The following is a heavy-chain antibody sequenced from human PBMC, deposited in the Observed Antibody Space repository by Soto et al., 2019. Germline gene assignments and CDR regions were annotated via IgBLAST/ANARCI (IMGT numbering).Heavy chain of an antibody. D-gene: IGHD5-12*01. V-gene: IGHV3-23*01. J-gene: IGHJ4*02. Sequence: GGSLRLSCAASGFTFSSYAMSWVRQAPGKGLEWVSAISGSGGSTYYADTVKGRFTISRDNSKNTMYLQMNSLRAEDTAVYYCAKYSGYTHIFDYWGQGTLVTVSS. CDR3: AKYSGYTHIFDY. CDR1: GFTFSSYA. CDR2: ISGSGGST.